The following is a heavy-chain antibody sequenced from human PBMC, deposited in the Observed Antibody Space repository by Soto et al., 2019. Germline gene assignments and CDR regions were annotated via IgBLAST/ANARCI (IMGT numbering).Heavy chain of an antibody. Sequence: SETLSLTCTVSGGSISSSSYYWGWIRQPPGKGLEWIGSIYYSGSTYYNPSLKSRVTISVDTSKNQFSLKLSSVTAADTAVYYCARHPFGYYDSSGYYFDYWGQGTLVTVSS. V-gene: IGHV4-39*01. D-gene: IGHD3-22*01. J-gene: IGHJ4*02. CDR2: IYYSGST. CDR3: ARHPFGYYDSSGYYFDY. CDR1: GGSISSSSYY.